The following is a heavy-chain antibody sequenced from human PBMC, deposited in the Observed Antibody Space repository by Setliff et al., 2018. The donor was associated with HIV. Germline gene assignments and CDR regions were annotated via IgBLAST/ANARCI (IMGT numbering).Heavy chain of an antibody. V-gene: IGHV5-51*01. CDR1: GYIFTDYW. Sequence: SLKISCEASGYIFTDYWIGWVRQMPGKGLEWMGIIYPGDSDTRYSPSFQGQVTFSADKSISAVYLQWDSLKASDSAIYYCARAPRSPLRWRDNLLSSSSFFMDVWGKGTTVTVS. D-gene: IGHD2-21*01. J-gene: IGHJ6*03. CDR3: ARAPRSPLRWRDNLLSSSSFFMDV. CDR2: IYPGDSDT.